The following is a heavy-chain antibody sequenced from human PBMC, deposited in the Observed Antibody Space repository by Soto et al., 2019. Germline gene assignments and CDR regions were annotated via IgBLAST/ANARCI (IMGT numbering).Heavy chain of an antibody. V-gene: IGHV1-24*01. D-gene: IGHD3-10*01. CDR3: ATDWGGSMVRGVKNGMDV. J-gene: IGHJ6*02. CDR2: FDPEDGET. CDR1: GYTLTELS. Sequence: QVQLVQSGAEVKKPGASVKVSCKVSGYTLTELSMHWVRQAPGKGLEWMGGFDPEDGETIYAQKFQGRVTMTEDTSTDTAYMELSSLRSDDTAVYYCATDWGGSMVRGVKNGMDVWGQGTTVTVSS.